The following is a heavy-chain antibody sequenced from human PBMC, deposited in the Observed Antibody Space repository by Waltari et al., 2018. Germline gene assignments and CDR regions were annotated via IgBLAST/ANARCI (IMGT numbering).Heavy chain of an antibody. Sequence: QVQLVQSGAEVKKPGASVKVSCEASGYTFTSYYIHWVRLAPGQGPQWMGVSNPGGGSTSYAQKFQGRIAMTRDTATRLVYMQLNSLRSDDTAVYYCARSRILTGYFPNEEFDYWGQGTLVTVSS. D-gene: IGHD3-9*01. CDR3: ARSRILTGYFPNEEFDY. CDR1: GYTFTSYY. J-gene: IGHJ4*02. V-gene: IGHV1-46*01. CDR2: SNPGGGST.